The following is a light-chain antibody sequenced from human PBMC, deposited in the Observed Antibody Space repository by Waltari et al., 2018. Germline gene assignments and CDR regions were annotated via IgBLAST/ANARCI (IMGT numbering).Light chain of an antibody. J-gene: IGLJ3*02. CDR2: VNSDGSH. Sequence: QLVLTQSPSASASLGASVTLTCPLSSGHSRNLISSLPQQPGKGPRYLMKVNSDGSHRKGDDIPDRFSGSSSGAERYLTISSLQSEDEADYYCETGGHGTWVFGGGTKLTVL. V-gene: IGLV4-69*01. CDR3: ETGGHGTWV. CDR1: SGHSRNL.